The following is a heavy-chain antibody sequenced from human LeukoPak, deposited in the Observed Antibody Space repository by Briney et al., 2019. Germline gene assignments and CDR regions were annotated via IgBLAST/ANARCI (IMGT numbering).Heavy chain of an antibody. Sequence: GRSLRLSCAASGFTFDDYAMHWVRQAPGKGLEWVSGISWNSGSIGYADSVKGRFTISRDNAKNSLYLQMNSLRAEDTALYYCAKDESSSSWSDFDYWGQGTLVTVSS. CDR1: GFTFDDYA. J-gene: IGHJ4*02. CDR2: ISWNSGSI. D-gene: IGHD6-13*01. CDR3: AKDESSSSWSDFDY. V-gene: IGHV3-9*01.